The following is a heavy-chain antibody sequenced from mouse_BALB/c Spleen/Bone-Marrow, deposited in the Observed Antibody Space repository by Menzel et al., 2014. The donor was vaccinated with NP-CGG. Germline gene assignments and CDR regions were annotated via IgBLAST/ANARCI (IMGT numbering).Heavy chain of an antibody. CDR3: ARKDYFGYAAMDY. D-gene: IGHD1-2*01. V-gene: IGHV5-17*02. Sequence: EVMLVESGGGLVQPGGSRKLSCAASGFTFSSFGMHWVRQAPEKGLEWVAYISGGGSIIYYADTVKGRFTISRDNPKNTLFLQMTSLRSEDTAIYYCARKDYFGYAAMDYWGQGTSVTVSS. CDR1: GFTFSSFG. CDR2: ISGGGSII. J-gene: IGHJ4*01.